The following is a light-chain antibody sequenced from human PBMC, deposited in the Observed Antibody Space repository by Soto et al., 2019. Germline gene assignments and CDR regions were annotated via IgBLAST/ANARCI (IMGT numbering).Light chain of an antibody. CDR2: GAS. CDR1: QSVSSN. J-gene: IGKJ1*01. V-gene: IGKV3-15*01. Sequence: IVLTQSPATLSVSQGEKATLSCRASQSVSSNLAWYQQKPGQAPRLLMYGASTRATAIPARFSGSGSGTEFTLNITSLQAEDIAVYYCQQYDTWHVWTFGQGTKGEI. CDR3: QQYDTWHVWT.